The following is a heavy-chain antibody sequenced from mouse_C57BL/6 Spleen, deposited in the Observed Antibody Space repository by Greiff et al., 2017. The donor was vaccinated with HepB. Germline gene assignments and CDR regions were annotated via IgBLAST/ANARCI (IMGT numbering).Heavy chain of an antibody. Sequence: QVQLKQPGAELVMPGASVKLSCKASGYTFTSYWMHWVKQRPGQGLEWIGEIDPSDSYTNYNQKFKGKSTLTVDKSSSTAYMQLSSLTSEDSAVYYCARKGYDYLDYWGQGTTLTVSS. CDR1: GYTFTSYW. CDR3: ARKGYDYLDY. CDR2: IDPSDSYT. D-gene: IGHD2-3*01. V-gene: IGHV1-69*01. J-gene: IGHJ2*01.